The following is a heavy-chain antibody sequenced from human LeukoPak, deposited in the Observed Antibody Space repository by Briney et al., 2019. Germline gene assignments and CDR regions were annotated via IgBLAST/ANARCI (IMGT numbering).Heavy chain of an antibody. CDR3: ARPGVVPARSINWFDP. D-gene: IGHD2-2*01. CDR2: MNPNSGNT. Sequence: GASVKVSCKASGYTFTSYDINWVRQATGQGLGWMGWMNPNSGNTGYAQKFQGRVTMTRNTSISTAYMELSRLRSDDTAVYYCARPGVVPARSINWFDPWGQGTLVTVSS. J-gene: IGHJ5*02. V-gene: IGHV1-8*01. CDR1: GYTFTSYD.